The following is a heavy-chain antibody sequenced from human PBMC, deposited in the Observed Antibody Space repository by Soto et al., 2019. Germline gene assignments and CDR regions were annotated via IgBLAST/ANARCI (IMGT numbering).Heavy chain of an antibody. Sequence: GGSLRLSCAASGFTFSNSAMSWVRQAPGKGLEWVSAISGRGGSTHDADSVKGRFTISRDNSESTVYLQMSRLRVEDTAVYYCAKDAGPHGYWGQGTLVTVSS. CDR3: AKDAGPHGY. V-gene: IGHV3-23*01. CDR1: GFTFSNSA. J-gene: IGHJ4*02. CDR2: ISGRGGST.